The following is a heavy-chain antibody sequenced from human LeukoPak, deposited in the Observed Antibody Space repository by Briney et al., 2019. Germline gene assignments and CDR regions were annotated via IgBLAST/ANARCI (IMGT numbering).Heavy chain of an antibody. CDR1: GGSISSYY. D-gene: IGHD2-15*01. V-gene: IGHV4-59*12. CDR2: IYYSGST. J-gene: IGHJ5*02. CDR3: ARDRCSGGSCYSWFDP. Sequence: SETLSLTCTVSGGSISSYYWSWIRQPPGKGLEWIGYIYYSGSTNYNPSLKSRVTISVDTSKNQFSLKLSSVTAADTAVYYCARDRCSGGSCYSWFDPWGQGTLVTVSS.